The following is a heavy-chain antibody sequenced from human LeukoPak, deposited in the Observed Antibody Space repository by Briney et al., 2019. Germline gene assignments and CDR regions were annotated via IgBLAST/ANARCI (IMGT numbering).Heavy chain of an antibody. V-gene: IGHV3-66*01. J-gene: IGHJ3*02. Sequence: PGGSLRLSCAASGFTVSSNYMSWVRQAPGKGLEWVSVIYSGGSTYYADSVKGRFTISRDNSKNTLYPQMNSLRAEDTAVYYCARESVGATTGNAFDIWGQGTMVTVSS. CDR3: ARESVGATTGNAFDI. CDR1: GFTVSSNY. CDR2: IYSGGST. D-gene: IGHD1-26*01.